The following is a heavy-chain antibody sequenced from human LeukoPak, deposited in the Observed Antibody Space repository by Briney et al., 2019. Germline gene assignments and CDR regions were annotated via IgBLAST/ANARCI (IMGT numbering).Heavy chain of an antibody. J-gene: IGHJ4*02. CDR3: AKKPATIKFPFGN. Sequence: GGSLRLSCVGSGFSFNSYDMGWVRQTPGKGLEWVSAISTSGGYTEDADSVKGRFTISRDNSQNTLFLQMNSLRAEDTAVYYCAKKPATIKFPFGNWGQGTLVTVSP. V-gene: IGHV3-23*01. D-gene: IGHD5-24*01. CDR1: GFSFNSYD. CDR2: ISTSGGYT.